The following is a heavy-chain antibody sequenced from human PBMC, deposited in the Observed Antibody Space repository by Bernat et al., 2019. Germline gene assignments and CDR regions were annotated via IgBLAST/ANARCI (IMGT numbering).Heavy chain of an antibody. CDR2: ISYDGSNK. Sequence: QVQLVESGGGVVQPGRSLRLSCAASGFTFSSYAMHWVRQAPGKGLEWVAVISYDGSNKYYADSVKGRFTISRDNSKNTLYLQMNSLRAEDTAVYYFARDLGFGESYYFDYWGQGTLVTVSS. V-gene: IGHV3-30-3*01. CDR1: GFTFSSYA. D-gene: IGHD3-10*01. CDR3: ARDLGFGESYYFDY. J-gene: IGHJ4*02.